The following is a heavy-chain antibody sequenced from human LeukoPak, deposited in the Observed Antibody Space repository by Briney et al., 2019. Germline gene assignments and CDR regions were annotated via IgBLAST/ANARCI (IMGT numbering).Heavy chain of an antibody. Sequence: SETLSLTCTVSGGSISSSSYYWGWIRQPPGKGLEWIGSIYYSGSTYYNPSLKSRVTISVDTSKNQFSLRLSSVTAADTAVYYCARYATGSPFDYWGQGTLVTVSS. V-gene: IGHV4-39*01. D-gene: IGHD3-10*01. J-gene: IGHJ4*02. CDR2: IYYSGST. CDR1: GGSISSSSYY. CDR3: ARYATGSPFDY.